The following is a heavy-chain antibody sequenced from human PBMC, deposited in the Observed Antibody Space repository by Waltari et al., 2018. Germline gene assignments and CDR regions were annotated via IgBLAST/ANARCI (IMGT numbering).Heavy chain of an antibody. CDR1: GGTFSSYA. D-gene: IGHD3-22*01. CDR2: IIPILGIA. J-gene: IGHJ4*02. V-gene: IGHV1-69*10. Sequence: QVQLVQSGAEVKKPGSSVKVSCKASGGTFSSYAISWVRQAPGQGREWMGGIIPILGIARYAQKFWGRVTITADKSTSTAYMELSSLRSEDTAVYYCATDRDDSSGYYFGYWGQGTLVTVSS. CDR3: ATDRDDSSGYYFGY.